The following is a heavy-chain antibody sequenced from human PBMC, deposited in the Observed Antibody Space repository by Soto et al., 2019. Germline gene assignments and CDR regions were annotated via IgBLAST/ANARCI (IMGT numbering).Heavy chain of an antibody. V-gene: IGHV1-69*01. CDR3: ASATLYGDSTDYYYGMDV. J-gene: IGHJ6*02. Sequence: QVQLVQSGAEVKKPGSSVKVSCKASGGTFSSYAISWVREAPGHGLEWMGGIIPIFGTANYAQKFQGRVTITADESTSTAFMELSSLRSEDTAVYYCASATLYGDSTDYYYGMDVWGQGTTVTVSS. CDR1: GGTFSSYA. CDR2: IIPIFGTA. D-gene: IGHD4-17*01.